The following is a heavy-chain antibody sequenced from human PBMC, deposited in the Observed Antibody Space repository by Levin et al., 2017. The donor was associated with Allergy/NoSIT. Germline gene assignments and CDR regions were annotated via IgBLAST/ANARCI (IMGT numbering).Heavy chain of an antibody. CDR1: GFTFSSSA. CDR3: AKDPRFGGTATHEVVNWFDP. D-gene: IGHD1-14*01. CDR2: ISGSGATT. J-gene: IGHJ5*02. Sequence: QPGGSLRLSCAASGFTFSSSAMSWVRQAPGKGLEWVSGISGSGATTYYADSVKGRFTISRDNSKNTLYLQMNSLRAEDTAVYYCAKDPRFGGTATHEVVNWFDPWGQGTLVTVSS. V-gene: IGHV3-23*01.